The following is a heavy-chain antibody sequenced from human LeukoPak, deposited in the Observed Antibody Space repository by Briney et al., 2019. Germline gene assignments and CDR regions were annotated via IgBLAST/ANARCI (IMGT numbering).Heavy chain of an antibody. J-gene: IGHJ4*02. Sequence: SETLSLACTVSGGSISSYYWSWIRQPPGKGLEWIGYIYYSGSTNYNPSLKSRVTISVDTSKNQFSLKLSSVTAADTAVYYCARGGEHCSGGSCNIDYWGQGTLVTVSS. CDR3: ARGGEHCSGGSCNIDY. V-gene: IGHV4-59*01. CDR2: IYYSGST. CDR1: GGSISSYY. D-gene: IGHD2-15*01.